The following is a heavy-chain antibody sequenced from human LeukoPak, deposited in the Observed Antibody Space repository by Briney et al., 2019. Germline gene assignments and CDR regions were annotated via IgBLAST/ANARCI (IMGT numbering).Heavy chain of an antibody. CDR2: ISAYNGNT. D-gene: IGHD3-10*01. CDR1: GYTFTSYG. CDR3: ARGGYYGSGIQNFDY. V-gene: IGHV1-18*01. J-gene: IGHJ4*02. Sequence: ASVKVSCKASGYTFTSYGISWVRQAPGQGLEWMGWISAYNGNTNYAQKLQGRVTMTTDASTSAAYMELRSLRSDDTAVYYCARGGYYGSGIQNFDYWGQGTLVTVSS.